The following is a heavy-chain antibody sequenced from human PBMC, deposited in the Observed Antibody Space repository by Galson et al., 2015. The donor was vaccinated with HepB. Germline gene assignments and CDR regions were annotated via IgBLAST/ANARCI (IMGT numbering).Heavy chain of an antibody. D-gene: IGHD1-26*01. CDR3: ATVSPLEWELRNYYYGMDV. Sequence: SVKVSGKVCGYTLTDLSMHWVRQAPRKGREGMGGFEPEDGETRYAQKCQGRVTITEDTSTDTAYMEPSMLRSEVTAVYYCATVSPLEWELRNYYYGMDVWGQGTLVTVSS. CDR2: FEPEDGET. CDR1: GYTLTDLS. V-gene: IGHV1-24*01. J-gene: IGHJ6*02.